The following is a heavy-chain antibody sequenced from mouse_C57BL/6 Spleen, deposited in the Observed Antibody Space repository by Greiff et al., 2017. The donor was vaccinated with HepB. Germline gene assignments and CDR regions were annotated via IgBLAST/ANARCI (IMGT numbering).Heavy chain of an antibody. V-gene: IGHV5-9-1*02. CDR1: GFTFSSYA. CDR3: TRDPYYYGSSYGAMAY. CDR2: ISSGGDYI. D-gene: IGHD1-1*01. Sequence: EVKLVESGEGLVKPGGSLKLSCAASGFTFSSYAMSWVRQTPEKRLEWVAYISSGGDYIYYADTVKGRFTISRDNARNTLYLQMSSLKSEDTAMYYCTRDPYYYGSSYGAMAYWGQGTSVTVSS. J-gene: IGHJ4*01.